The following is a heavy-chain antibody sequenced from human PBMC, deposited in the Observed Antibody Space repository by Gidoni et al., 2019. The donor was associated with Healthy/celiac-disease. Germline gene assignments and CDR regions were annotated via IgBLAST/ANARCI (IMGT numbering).Heavy chain of an antibody. Sequence: EVQLVESGGGLVQPGGSLRLSCAASGFTFSSYWMSWVRQAPGKGLEWVANIKQDGSEKYYVDSVKGRFTISRDNAKNSLYLQMNSLRAEDTAVYYCARGLYYYDSSGHPTGAFDIWGQGTMVTVSS. CDR2: IKQDGSEK. J-gene: IGHJ3*02. D-gene: IGHD3-22*01. CDR3: ARGLYYYDSSGHPTGAFDI. CDR1: GFTFSSYW. V-gene: IGHV3-7*01.